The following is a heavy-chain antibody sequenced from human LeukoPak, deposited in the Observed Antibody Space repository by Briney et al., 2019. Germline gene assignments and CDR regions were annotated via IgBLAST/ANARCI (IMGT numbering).Heavy chain of an antibody. V-gene: IGHV3-23*01. CDR3: AEEEYDSGWYKWFGP. CDR2: INYSGSGT. J-gene: IGHJ5*02. Sequence: PGRSLRLSCAASGITFSTYAMTRARQAPRKGLGWSSSINYSGSGTFYADSVKGRFTISRDNSKDTLYLQMNSLRVEDTAVYYCAEEEYDSGWYKWFGPWGQGTLVTVSS. D-gene: IGHD6-19*01. CDR1: GITFSTYA.